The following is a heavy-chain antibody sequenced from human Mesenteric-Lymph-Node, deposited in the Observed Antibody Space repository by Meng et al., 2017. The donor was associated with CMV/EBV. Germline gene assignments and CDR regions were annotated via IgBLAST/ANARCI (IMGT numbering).Heavy chain of an antibody. CDR2: MNSNSTNT. CDR3: ARKDGYCSGGSCYSLGY. Sequence: SVKVSCKASGYTFTSYDINWVRQATGQGLEWMGWMNSNSTNTGCAQKFQGRVTMTRNTSISTAYMELSSLRSDDTAVYYCARKDGYCSGGSCYSLGYWGQGTLVTVSS. J-gene: IGHJ4*02. CDR1: GYTFTSYD. D-gene: IGHD2-15*01. V-gene: IGHV1-8*01.